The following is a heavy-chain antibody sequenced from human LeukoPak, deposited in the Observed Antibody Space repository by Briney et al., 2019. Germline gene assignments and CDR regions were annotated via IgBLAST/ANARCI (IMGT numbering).Heavy chain of an antibody. CDR1: GFTFSSCA. CDR3: ARVRALWAYYFDY. Sequence: PGGSLRLSCAASGFTFSSCAMHWVRQAPGKGLEWVAVISYDGSNKYYADSVKGRFTISRDNSKNTLYLQMNSLRAEDTAVYYCARVRALWAYYFDYWGQGTLVTVSS. D-gene: IGHD4-17*01. V-gene: IGHV3-30-3*01. CDR2: ISYDGSNK. J-gene: IGHJ4*02.